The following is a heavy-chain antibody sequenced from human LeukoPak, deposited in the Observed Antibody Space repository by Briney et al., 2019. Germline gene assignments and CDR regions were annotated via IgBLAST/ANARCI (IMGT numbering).Heavy chain of an antibody. CDR2: IKSKTDGGTT. V-gene: IGHV3-15*01. D-gene: IGHD2-2*01. Sequence: GGSLRLSCAASGFTFSNAWMSWVRQAPGKGLEWVGRIKSKTDGGTTDYAAPVKGRFTISRDDSKNTLYLQMNSLKTEDTAAYYCTTPYCSSTSCPDYWGQGTLVTVSS. CDR1: GFTFSNAW. J-gene: IGHJ4*02. CDR3: TTPYCSSTSCPDY.